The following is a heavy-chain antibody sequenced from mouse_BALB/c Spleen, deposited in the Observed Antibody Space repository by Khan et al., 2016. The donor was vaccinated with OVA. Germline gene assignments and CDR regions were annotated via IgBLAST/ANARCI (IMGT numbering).Heavy chain of an antibody. CDR3: ARWGGNYPSYAMDY. J-gene: IGHJ4*01. Sequence: VQLQESGPELVKPGASVRISCKASGYTFTSHYIHWVKQRPGQGLEWIGWIYPGNVNTKYNEKFKGKATLTADTSSSTAYMQLSSLTSEDSVVYFCARWGGNYPSYAMDYWGQGTSVTVSS. CDR1: GYTFTSHY. D-gene: IGHD2-1*01. V-gene: IGHV1S56*01. CDR2: IYPGNVNT.